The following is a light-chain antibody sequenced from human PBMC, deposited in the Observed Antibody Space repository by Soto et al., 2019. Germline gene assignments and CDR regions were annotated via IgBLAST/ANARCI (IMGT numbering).Light chain of an antibody. CDR2: EVS. CDR3: CSYAGSYDYV. J-gene: IGLJ1*01. Sequence: QSALTQPASVSGSPGQSITISCTGTSSDVGYDNYVSWFQQHPGKAPKLMIYEVSRRPSGVSNRFSGSKFGNTASLTISGLQADDEATFYCCSYAGSYDYVFGTGTKLTVL. V-gene: IGLV2-14*01. CDR1: SSDVGYDNY.